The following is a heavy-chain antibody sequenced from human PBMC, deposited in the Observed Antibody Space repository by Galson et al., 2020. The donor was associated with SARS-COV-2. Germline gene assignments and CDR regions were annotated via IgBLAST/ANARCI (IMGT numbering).Heavy chain of an antibody. CDR1: GYTFNSYG. J-gene: IGHJ6*03. V-gene: IGHV1-18*01. D-gene: IGHD2-15*01. CDR2: ISAYNGNT. CDR3: ASFKQDPIYYYYYMDV. Sequence: ASVKVPCKASGYTFNSYGISWVRQAPGQGLEWMGWISAYNGNTNYAQKLQGRVTMTTDTSTSTAYMELRSLRSDDTAVYYCASFKQDPIYYYYYMDVWGKGTTVTVSS.